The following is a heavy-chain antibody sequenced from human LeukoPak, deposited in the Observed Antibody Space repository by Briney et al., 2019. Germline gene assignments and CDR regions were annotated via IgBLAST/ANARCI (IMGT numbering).Heavy chain of an antibody. D-gene: IGHD2-21*01. V-gene: IGHV3-74*01. CDR3: ARDRTYVMDV. CDR1: GFTFNIYW. CDR2: INSDGSSA. Sequence: GGSLRLSCAASGFTFNIYWMHWVRQAPGKGLVWVSRINSDGSSATYADSVQGRFTISRDNTKNTVYLQLNSLRAEDTAVYYCARDRTYVMDVWGQGTTVTVSS. J-gene: IGHJ6*02.